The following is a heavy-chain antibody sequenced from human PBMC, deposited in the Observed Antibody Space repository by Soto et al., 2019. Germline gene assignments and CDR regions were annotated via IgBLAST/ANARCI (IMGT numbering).Heavy chain of an antibody. D-gene: IGHD3-10*01. Sequence: SETLSLTCAVSGYSISSGYYWGWLRQPPGKGLEWIGSIYHGGSTYYNPSLNSRVTLSIDMTNNHVSLILNPVTAADMAVYYCARVGPWVPYYYTFENWLDPWGQGTLVTVSS. CDR2: IYHGGST. J-gene: IGHJ5*02. V-gene: IGHV4-38-2*01. CDR3: ARVGPWVPYYYTFENWLDP. CDR1: GYSISSGYY.